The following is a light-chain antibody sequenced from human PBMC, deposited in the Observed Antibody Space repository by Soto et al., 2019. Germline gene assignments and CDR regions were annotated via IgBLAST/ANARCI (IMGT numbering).Light chain of an antibody. Sequence: EIVLTQSPGTLSLSPGDRATLSCRTSQSIPINQLGWYQQKLGQAPRLLIYSTSARVTGIPDRFSGSGSGTDCTLTIIRLEHEGLAEYYCQQYVTLPRTVGQGTKVEIK. CDR2: STS. CDR1: QSIPINQ. J-gene: IGKJ1*01. CDR3: QQYVTLPRT. V-gene: IGKV3-20*01.